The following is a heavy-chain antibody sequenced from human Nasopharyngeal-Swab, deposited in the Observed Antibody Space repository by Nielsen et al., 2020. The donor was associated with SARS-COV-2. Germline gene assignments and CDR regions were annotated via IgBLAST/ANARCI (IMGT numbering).Heavy chain of an antibody. Sequence: GGSLRLSCAASGFTFSNAWMSWVRHAPGKGLEWVGRIKSKTDGGTTDYAAPVKGRFTISRDDSKNTLYLQMNSLKTEDTAVYYCTTALNPLYYYDSSGYYSPGAEYFQHWGQGTLVTVSS. D-gene: IGHD3-22*01. CDR3: TTALNPLYYYDSSGYYSPGAEYFQH. J-gene: IGHJ1*01. CDR1: GFTFSNAW. V-gene: IGHV3-15*01. CDR2: IKSKTDGGTT.